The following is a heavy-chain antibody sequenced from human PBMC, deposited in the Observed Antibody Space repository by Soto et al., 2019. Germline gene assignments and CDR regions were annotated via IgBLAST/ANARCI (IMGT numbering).Heavy chain of an antibody. CDR3: VRGGGYDSFDF. Sequence: TLSRTCCVSVVSTRSGAYSWDWFRHSPGKGLEWLSYIRLINTACYNPSYRSRLSLSIVTTRYQFFMSLSSMTAADKAVYYCVRGGGYDSFDFWGQGIQVTVSS. CDR1: VVSTRSGAYS. CDR2: IRLINTA. D-gene: IGHD2-15*01. V-gene: IGHV4-30-2*06. J-gene: IGHJ4*02.